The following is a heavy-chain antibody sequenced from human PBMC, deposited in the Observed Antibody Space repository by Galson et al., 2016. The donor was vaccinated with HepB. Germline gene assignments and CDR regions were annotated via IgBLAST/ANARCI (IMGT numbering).Heavy chain of an antibody. V-gene: IGHV3-11*01. D-gene: IGHD5-12*01. CDR2: ITSSGSIR. CDR1: GFTFSNYY. CDR3: AKLGGDSGSPY. Sequence: SLRLSCAASGFTFSNYYMSWIRQAPGKGLEWLSYITSSGSIRKYADSVKGRFTISRDDAKNSLYLQVNSLRADDTAVYYCAKLGGDSGSPYWGHGTLVTVSS. J-gene: IGHJ4*01.